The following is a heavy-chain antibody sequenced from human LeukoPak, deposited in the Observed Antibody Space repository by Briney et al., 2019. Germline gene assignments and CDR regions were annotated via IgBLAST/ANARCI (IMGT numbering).Heavy chain of an antibody. CDR2: FYYSGST. J-gene: IGHJ6*03. CDR3: ARAYDYVWGSYRYTPLSSYYMDV. CDR1: GGSISSFY. D-gene: IGHD3-16*02. V-gene: IGHV4-59*01. Sequence: SETLSLTCTVSGGSISSFYWSWIRQPPGKGLGWIGYFYYSGSTNYNPSLKTRVTISVDTSKNQFSLKLSSVTAADTAVYYCARAYDYVWGSYRYTPLSSYYMDVWGKGTTVTVSS.